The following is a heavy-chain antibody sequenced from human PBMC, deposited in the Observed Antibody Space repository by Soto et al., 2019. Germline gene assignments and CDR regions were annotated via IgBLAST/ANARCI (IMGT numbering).Heavy chain of an antibody. CDR1: GGSISSGGYS. CDR2: IYHSGST. D-gene: IGHD1-26*01. V-gene: IGHV4-30-2*01. Sequence: SETLSVTCAVSGGSISSGGYSWSWIRQPPGKGLEWIGYIYHSGSTYYNPSLKSRVTISVDTSNNQFSLKVTSVTAADTAIYYCEREYSNVFAYWGQGSLVLVSS. CDR3: EREYSNVFAY. J-gene: IGHJ4*02.